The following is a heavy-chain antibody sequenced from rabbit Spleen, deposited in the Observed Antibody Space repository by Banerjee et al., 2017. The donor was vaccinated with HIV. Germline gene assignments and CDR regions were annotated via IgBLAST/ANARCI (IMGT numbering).Heavy chain of an antibody. D-gene: IGHD4-1*01. Sequence: QEQLVESGGGLVKPEGSLTLTCKASGFAFSGNAMCWVLQAPGRRPEWIACIYNGDGSTFYASWVNGRFSINGSTSLNTVPLQMTSLTAADTAPYFCVSDGIRFISTGWGLARLDLWAQAPSSPS. CDR1: GFAFSGNA. V-gene: IGHV1S47*01. J-gene: IGHJ3*01. CDR3: VSDGIRFISTGWGLARLDL. CDR2: IYNGDGST.